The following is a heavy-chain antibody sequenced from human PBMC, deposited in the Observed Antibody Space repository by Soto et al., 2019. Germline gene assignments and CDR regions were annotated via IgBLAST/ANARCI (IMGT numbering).Heavy chain of an antibody. D-gene: IGHD3-22*01. CDR1: GLTFSSYA. CDR2: ISGSGINT. CDR3: AKEARGSGYYYYGMDV. J-gene: IGHJ6*02. Sequence: GGSLRLSCAASGLTFSSYAMTRVRQAPGKGLEWVSVISGSGINTYYADSVKGRFTISRDNSKNTLYLQINSLRAEDTAVYYCAKEARGSGYYYYGMDVWGQGTTVTVSS. V-gene: IGHV3-23*01.